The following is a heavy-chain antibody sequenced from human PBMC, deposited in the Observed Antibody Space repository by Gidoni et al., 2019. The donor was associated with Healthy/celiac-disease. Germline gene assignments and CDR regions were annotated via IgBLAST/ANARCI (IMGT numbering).Heavy chain of an antibody. Sequence: EVQLVESGGGLVKPGGSLRLSCAASGFPFSSYSMNWVRQAPGKGLEWVSSISSSSSYIYYADSVKGRFTISRDNAKNSLYLQMNSLRAEDTAVYYCARDSGVRVVAATLGPPEYFQHWGQGTLVTVSS. CDR1: GFPFSSYS. V-gene: IGHV3-21*01. CDR3: ARDSGVRVVAATLGPPEYFQH. J-gene: IGHJ1*01. D-gene: IGHD2-15*01. CDR2: ISSSSSYI.